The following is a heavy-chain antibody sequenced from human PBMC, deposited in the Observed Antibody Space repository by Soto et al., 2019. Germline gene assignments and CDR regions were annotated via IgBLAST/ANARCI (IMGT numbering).Heavy chain of an antibody. Sequence: GGSLRLSCAASGFTFSNAWMSWVRQAPGKGLEWVGRIKSKTDGGTTDYAAPVKGRFTISRDDSKNTLYLQMNSLKTEDTAVYYCTTVHIVATIPGRHNWFDPWGQGTLVTVSS. CDR3: TTVHIVATIPGRHNWFDP. V-gene: IGHV3-15*01. D-gene: IGHD5-12*01. CDR2: IKSKTDGGTT. J-gene: IGHJ5*02. CDR1: GFTFSNAW.